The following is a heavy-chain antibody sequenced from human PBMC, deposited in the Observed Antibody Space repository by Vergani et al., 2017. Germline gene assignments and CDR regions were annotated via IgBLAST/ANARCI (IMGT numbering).Heavy chain of an antibody. CDR3: TRGWYYDSIAYWAY. D-gene: IGHD3-22*01. CDR1: GFTFSAYG. CDR2: ISSLSKII. J-gene: IGHJ4*02. V-gene: IGHV3-48*01. Sequence: EVQLVESGGGLVKPGGSLRLSCAASGFTFSAYGMNWVRQAPGKGLEWISYISSLSKIIYYADTVKGRFTISRDNARGSLSLQMNRLRGEDTAVYYCTRGWYYDSIAYWAYWGQGTLVTVSS.